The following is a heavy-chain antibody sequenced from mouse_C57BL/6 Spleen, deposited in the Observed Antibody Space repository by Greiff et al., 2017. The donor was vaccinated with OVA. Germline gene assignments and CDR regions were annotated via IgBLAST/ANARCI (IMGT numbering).Heavy chain of an antibody. D-gene: IGHD2-2*01. CDR1: GYTFTSYW. J-gene: IGHJ3*01. CDR2: IHPNSGST. CDR3: ARLVTTSAY. Sequence: QVQLKESGAELVKPGASVKLSCKASGYTFTSYWMHWVKQRPGQGLEWIGMIHPNSGSTNYNEKFKSKATLTVDKSSSTAYMQLSSLTSEDSAVYYCARLVTTSAYWGQGTLVTVSA. V-gene: IGHV1-64*01.